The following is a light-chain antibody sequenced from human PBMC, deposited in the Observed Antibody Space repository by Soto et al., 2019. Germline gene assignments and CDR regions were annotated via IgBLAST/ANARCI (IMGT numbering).Light chain of an antibody. V-gene: IGKV3D-15*01. CDR1: QSISRW. CDR3: QQYTDSRT. Sequence: MTQSPSSLSASVGDRVTITCRASQSISRWLAWYQQKPGQAPRLLVYGVSSRATDVPDRFSGSGSGTDFTLTISRLEPEDFAVYYCQQYTDSRTFGQGTKVDIK. J-gene: IGKJ1*01. CDR2: GVS.